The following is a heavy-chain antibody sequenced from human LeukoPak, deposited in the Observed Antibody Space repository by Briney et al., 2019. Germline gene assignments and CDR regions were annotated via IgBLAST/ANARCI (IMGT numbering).Heavy chain of an antibody. D-gene: IGHD1-26*01. CDR1: GGSIRGYH. CDR2: FYYSGST. Sequence: SETLSLTCTVFGGSIRGYHWSWIRQPPGKGLEWIGHFYYSGSTNFNPSLKSRVTISGDTSKNQFSLKVISVTGADTAVYYCARDLVKEKPSGGFYYYGMDVWGQGTTVTVSS. J-gene: IGHJ6*02. V-gene: IGHV4-59*01. CDR3: ARDLVKEKPSGGFYYYGMDV.